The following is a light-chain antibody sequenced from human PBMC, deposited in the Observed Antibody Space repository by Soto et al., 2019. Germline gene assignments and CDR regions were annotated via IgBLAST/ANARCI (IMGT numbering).Light chain of an antibody. V-gene: IGKV1-9*01. CDR2: AAS. CDR1: QDSTKY. Sequence: IQLTQSPSFLYASLGDRATITCGASQDSTKYLAWYQQKPGKAPKLLIYAASALQSGVPSRFSGSGSGTEFTLTISSLQPEDFATYYCQQLNSYPLSFGGGTKVDIK. J-gene: IGKJ4*01. CDR3: QQLNSYPLS.